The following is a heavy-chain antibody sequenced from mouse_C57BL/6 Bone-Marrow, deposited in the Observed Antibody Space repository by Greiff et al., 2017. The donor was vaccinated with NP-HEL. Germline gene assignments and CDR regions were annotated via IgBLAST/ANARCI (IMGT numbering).Heavy chain of an antibody. CDR2: IYPRSGNT. CDR3: ARYSGYYSYFDY. V-gene: IGHV1-81*01. D-gene: IGHD2-3*01. CDR1: GYTFTSYG. J-gene: IGHJ2*01. Sequence: QVQLQQSGAELARPGASVKLSCKASGYTFTSYGISWVKQRTGQGLEWIGEIYPRSGNTYYNEKFKGKATLAADKSSSPAYMELRSLTSEDSAVYFCARYSGYYSYFDYWGQGTTLTVSS.